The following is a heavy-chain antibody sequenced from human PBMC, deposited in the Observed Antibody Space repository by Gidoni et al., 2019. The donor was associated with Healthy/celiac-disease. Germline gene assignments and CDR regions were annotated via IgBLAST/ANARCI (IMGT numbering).Heavy chain of an antibody. CDR1: GVTFRSCG. CDR3: AREARRYSSSWDAFDY. J-gene: IGHJ4*02. V-gene: IGHV3-33*01. CDR2: IWYDGSNK. D-gene: IGHD6-13*01. Sequence: QVQLVESGGGVVQPGRALVVSCAAAGVTFRSCGRHWVRQAPGKGLEWVAVIWYDGSNKYYADSVKGRFTISRDNSKNTLYLQMNILRAEDTAVYYCAREARRYSSSWDAFDYWGQGTLVTVSS.